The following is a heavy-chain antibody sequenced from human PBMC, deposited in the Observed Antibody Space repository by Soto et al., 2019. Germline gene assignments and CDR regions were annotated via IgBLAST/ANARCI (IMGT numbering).Heavy chain of an antibody. Sequence: SETLSLTCTVSGGSISSYFYIWVRQPPGKGLEWIGSVYYTGTTDYNPSLKSRVTISVDTSKTQSSLNLRSVTAADTAVYYCARDLAAVPRAFDYWGRGXLVTVSS. CDR3: ARDLAAVPRAFDY. D-gene: IGHD6-13*01. CDR1: GGSISSYF. V-gene: IGHV4-59*01. CDR2: VYYTGTT. J-gene: IGHJ4*02.